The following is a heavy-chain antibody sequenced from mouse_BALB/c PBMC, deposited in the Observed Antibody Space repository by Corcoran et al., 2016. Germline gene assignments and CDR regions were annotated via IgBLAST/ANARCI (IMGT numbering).Heavy chain of an antibody. CDR2: IDHANGTT. J-gene: IGHJ1*01. V-gene: IGHV14-3*02. Sequence: EVQLQQSGAELVKPGASVKLSCTASGFNIKDTYMHWVKQRPEQDLEWIGRIDHANGTTKYEPKFQGKATITADTSSNTAYLQRSSLTSEDTAYYYCANCDLYFDVWGAGTTVTVSS. CDR1: GFNIKDTY. CDR3: ANCDLYFDV.